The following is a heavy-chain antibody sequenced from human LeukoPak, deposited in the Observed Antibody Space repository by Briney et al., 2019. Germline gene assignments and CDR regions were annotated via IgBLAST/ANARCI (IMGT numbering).Heavy chain of an antibody. CDR3: TRDQDDDAAGATLDY. V-gene: IGHV3-48*01. D-gene: IGHD1-26*01. J-gene: IGHJ4*02. Sequence: TGGSLRLSCAASGFTFNTYTMNWVRQAPGKGLEWVSYISGSSGIIDYADSVRGRFTISRDNAKNSLYLQMNSLRAEDTAVYYCTRDQDDDAAGATLDYWGQGTLVTVSS. CDR2: ISGSSGII. CDR1: GFTFNTYT.